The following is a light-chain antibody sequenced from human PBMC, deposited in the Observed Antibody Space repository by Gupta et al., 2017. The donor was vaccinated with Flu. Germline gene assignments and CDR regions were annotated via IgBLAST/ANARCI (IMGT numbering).Light chain of an antibody. Sequence: QSALTQPASVSGSPGPSITISCTGTSSDGSGYNYVSWYQQNPGKAHKLMIYEVTNRPSGVSNLFSGSKSGNTASLTISGLQAEDEADYYCSSYTSSSTLVFGGGTKLTVL. CDR3: SSYTSSSTLV. CDR1: SSDGSGYNY. V-gene: IGLV2-14*01. CDR2: EVT. J-gene: IGLJ2*01.